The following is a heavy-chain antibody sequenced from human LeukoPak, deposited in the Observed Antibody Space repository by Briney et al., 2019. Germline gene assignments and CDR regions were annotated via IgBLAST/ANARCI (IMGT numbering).Heavy chain of an antibody. Sequence: ASVNVSFKASGDIFTDYYMYWVRQAPGQGLEWMGRINPNSGGTNYAQKFQGRVTMTRDTSISTAYMELSRLRSDDTAVYYCARMVRGVIILFDYWGQGTLVTVSS. J-gene: IGHJ4*02. D-gene: IGHD3-10*01. CDR2: INPNSGGT. CDR1: GDIFTDYY. V-gene: IGHV1-2*06. CDR3: ARMVRGVIILFDY.